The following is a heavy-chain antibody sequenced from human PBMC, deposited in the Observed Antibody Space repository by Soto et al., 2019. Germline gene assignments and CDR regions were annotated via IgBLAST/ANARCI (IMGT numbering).Heavy chain of an antibody. V-gene: IGHV3-23*01. Sequence: GGSLRLSCAASGFTLSSHAMNWVRQAPGKGLEWVSDISGSGGITNYADSVKGRFTISRDNSKNTLWLQMNSLRAEDTAVYYCAKSPGIAAADWFDPWGQGTLVTVSS. J-gene: IGHJ5*02. CDR1: GFTLSSHA. D-gene: IGHD6-13*01. CDR3: AKSPGIAAADWFDP. CDR2: ISGSGGIT.